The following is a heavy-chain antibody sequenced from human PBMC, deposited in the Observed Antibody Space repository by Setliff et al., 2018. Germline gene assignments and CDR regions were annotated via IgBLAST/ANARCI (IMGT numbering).Heavy chain of an antibody. Sequence: GESLKISCKGSGYSFTDYWIGWVRQMPGEGLEWMGIIHPSNPHTVYSPSFQGQVTISADGSITTAYLQWSSLQASDTAIYYCARNRVALWRDDAFGIWGQGTMVTVS. CDR3: ARNRVALWRDDAFGI. D-gene: IGHD3-10*01. J-gene: IGHJ3*02. CDR1: GYSFTDYW. CDR2: IHPSNPHT. V-gene: IGHV5-51*01.